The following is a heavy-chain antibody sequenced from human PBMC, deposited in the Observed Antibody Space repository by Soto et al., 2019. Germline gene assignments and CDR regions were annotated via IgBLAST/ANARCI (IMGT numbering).Heavy chain of an antibody. CDR1: GGSIISGGYS. CDR2: MYHSGST. J-gene: IGHJ4*02. CDR3: ARVPDY. Sequence: PSETLSLTSPVSGGSIISGGYSWSWIRQPPGKGLEWIGYMYHSGSTYYNPSLKSRVTISIDRSKNQFSLKLSSVTAADTAVYYCARVPDYWGQGTPVTVSS. V-gene: IGHV4-30-2*01. D-gene: IGHD2-2*01.